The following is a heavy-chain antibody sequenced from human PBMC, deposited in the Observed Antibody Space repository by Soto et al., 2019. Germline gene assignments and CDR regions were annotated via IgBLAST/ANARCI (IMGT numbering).Heavy chain of an antibody. V-gene: IGHV4-31*03. D-gene: IGHD4-17*01. J-gene: IGHJ5*02. CDR3: ARTTENWLDP. CDR1: GGSISSGGYY. CDR2: IYYSGST. Sequence: ASDTLSLTCTVSGGSISSGGYYWSWIRQHPGKGLEWIGYIYYSGSTYYNPSLKSRVTISVDTSKNQFSLKLSSVTAADTDVYYCARTTENWLDPWGQGTLVNVSS.